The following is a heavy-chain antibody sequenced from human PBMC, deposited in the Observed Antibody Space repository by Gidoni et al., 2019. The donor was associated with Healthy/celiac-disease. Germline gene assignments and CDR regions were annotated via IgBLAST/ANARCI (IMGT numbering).Heavy chain of an antibody. J-gene: IGHJ4*02. CDR3: ARLVDGYNYFDY. V-gene: IGHV4-31*03. Sequence: QVQLQESGPGLVKPSQTLSLTCTVSGGPISSGGYYWSWIRQHPGKGLEWIGYIYYSGSTYYNPSLKSRVTISVDTSKNQFSLKLSSVTAADTAVYYCARLVDGYNYFDYWGQGTLVTVSS. CDR1: GGPISSGGYY. CDR2: IYYSGST. D-gene: IGHD5-12*01.